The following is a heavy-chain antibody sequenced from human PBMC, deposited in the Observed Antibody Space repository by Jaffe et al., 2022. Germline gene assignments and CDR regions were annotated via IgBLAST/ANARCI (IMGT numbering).Heavy chain of an antibody. CDR3: AREYSDEQLVLNDYFDY. Sequence: EVQLVESGGGLVQPGGSLRLSCAASGFTFSSYWMSWVRQAPGKGLEWVANIKQDGSEKYYVDSVKGRFTISRDNAKNSLYLQMNSLRAEDTAVYYCAREYSDEQLVLNDYFDYWGQGTLVTVSS. D-gene: IGHD6-6*01. CDR1: GFTFSSYW. V-gene: IGHV3-7*01. CDR2: IKQDGSEK. J-gene: IGHJ4*02.